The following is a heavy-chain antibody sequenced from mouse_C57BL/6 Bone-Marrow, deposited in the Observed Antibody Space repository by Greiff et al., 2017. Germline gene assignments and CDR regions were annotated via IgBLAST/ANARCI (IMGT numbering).Heavy chain of an antibody. CDR2: IDPSDSET. V-gene: IGHV1-52*01. D-gene: IGHD1-1*02. CDR3: ARTGGYCWYFDV. J-gene: IGHJ1*03. CDR1: GYTFTSYW. Sequence: QVQLQQPGAELVRPGSSVKLSCKASGYTFTSYWMHWVKQRPIQGLEWIGNIDPSDSETHYNQKFKDKATLTVDKSSSTAYMQLSSLTSEDSAVYYCARTGGYCWYFDVLGTGTTVTVSA.